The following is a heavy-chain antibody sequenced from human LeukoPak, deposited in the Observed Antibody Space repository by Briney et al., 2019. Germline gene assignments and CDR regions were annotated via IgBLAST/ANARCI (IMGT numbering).Heavy chain of an antibody. CDR1: GYSFTSYW. CDR2: IYPGDSDT. D-gene: IGHD3-22*01. V-gene: IGHV5-51*01. J-gene: IGHJ3*02. Sequence: GESLKISCKGSGYSFTSYWIGWVRQMRGEVLGWMGIIYPGDSDTRYSPSYQGQVTISADKSISTAYLQWSSLKASDTAMYYCARHYYYDSSGSDAFDIWGQGTMVTVSS. CDR3: ARHYYYDSSGSDAFDI.